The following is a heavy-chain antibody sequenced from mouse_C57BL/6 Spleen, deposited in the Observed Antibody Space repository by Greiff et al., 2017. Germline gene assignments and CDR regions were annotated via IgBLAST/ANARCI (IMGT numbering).Heavy chain of an antibody. CDR1: GYTFTSYW. Sequence: VQLQQPGAELVKPGASVKLSCKASGYTFTSYWMHWVKQRPGQGLEWIGMIHPNSGSTNYNEKFKSKATLTVDKSSSTAYMQLSSLTSEDSAVYYCAREGTGTSFAYWGQGTLVTVSA. CDR2: IHPNSGST. CDR3: AREGTGTSFAY. D-gene: IGHD4-1*01. J-gene: IGHJ3*01. V-gene: IGHV1-64*01.